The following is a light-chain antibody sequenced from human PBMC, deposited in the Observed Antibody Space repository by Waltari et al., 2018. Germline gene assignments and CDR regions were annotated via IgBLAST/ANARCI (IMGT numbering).Light chain of an antibody. CDR1: NIGTKY. Sequence: SFVLTQPPSVSVAPGKTATITWGGSNIGTKYLHWYQQKPGMAPLLVVFDGSDRPTGIPERFSGSNSGNTATLTISRVEAGDEADYYCQVWDNGSDHSVFGGGTKVTVL. CDR3: QVWDNGSDHSV. J-gene: IGLJ3*02. V-gene: IGLV3-21*03. CDR2: DGS.